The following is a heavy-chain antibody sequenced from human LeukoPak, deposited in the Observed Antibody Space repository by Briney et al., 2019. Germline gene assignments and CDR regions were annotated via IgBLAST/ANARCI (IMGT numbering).Heavy chain of an antibody. CDR1: GFTFSSYS. D-gene: IGHD3-10*01. Sequence: GGSLRLSCAASGFTFSSYSMTWVRQAPGKGLEWVSSISSSSSYIYYADSVKGRSTISRDNAKNSLYLQMNSLRAEDTAVYYCARAGGSEHFDYWGQGTLVTVSS. CDR3: ARAGGSEHFDY. V-gene: IGHV3-21*01. CDR2: ISSSSSYI. J-gene: IGHJ4*02.